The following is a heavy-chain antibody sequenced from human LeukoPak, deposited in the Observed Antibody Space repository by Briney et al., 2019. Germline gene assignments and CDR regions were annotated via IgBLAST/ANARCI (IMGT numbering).Heavy chain of an antibody. Sequence: GASVKVSCKASGYTFTGYYMHWVRQAPGQGLEWMGWTNPNSGGTNYAQKFQGRVTMTRDTSISTAYMELSRLRSDDTAVYYCARETGGNPEGYYFDYWGQGTLVIVSS. CDR2: TNPNSGGT. CDR3: ARETGGNPEGYYFDY. CDR1: GYTFTGYY. J-gene: IGHJ4*02. D-gene: IGHD4-23*01. V-gene: IGHV1-2*02.